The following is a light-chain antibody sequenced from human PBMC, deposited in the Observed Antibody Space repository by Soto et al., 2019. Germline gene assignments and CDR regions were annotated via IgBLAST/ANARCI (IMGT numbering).Light chain of an antibody. Sequence: QSVLTQPPSASGTPGQRGTISCSGSPSNIGSNTVSWYQQFSGSAPRLIMYRDYRRPSGVPDRFSGSKSGTSASLAISGLQSEDEAIFYCAAWDDSLSGHVVFGGGTKLTVL. CDR2: RDY. CDR1: PSNIGSNT. V-gene: IGLV1-44*01. J-gene: IGLJ2*01. CDR3: AAWDDSLSGHVV.